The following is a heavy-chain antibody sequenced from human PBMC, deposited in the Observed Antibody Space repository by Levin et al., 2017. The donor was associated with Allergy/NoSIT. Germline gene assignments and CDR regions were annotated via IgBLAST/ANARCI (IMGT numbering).Heavy chain of an antibody. Sequence: PGGSLRLSCGASGFVFSTNGMTWIRQAPGKGLEWVSAISGNSRNTYYADSVKGRFTISRDNSKNTLYLQMNSLRTEDTGVYYCAKNMVVGGTHDSWGQGTLVVVSS. D-gene: IGHD2-15*01. V-gene: IGHV3-23*01. CDR3: AKNMVVGGTHDS. CDR2: ISGNSRNT. J-gene: IGHJ4*02. CDR1: GFVFSTNG.